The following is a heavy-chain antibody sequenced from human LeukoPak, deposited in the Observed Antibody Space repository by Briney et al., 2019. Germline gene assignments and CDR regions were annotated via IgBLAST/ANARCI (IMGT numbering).Heavy chain of an antibody. CDR1: GFTVSSNY. Sequence: GGSLRLSCAASGFTVSSNYMTWVRQAPGKGLEWASVIYSGGSTYYADSVKGRFTISRDNSKNTLYLQMNSLRAEDTAVYYCARSKWELDGFDYWGQGTLVTVSS. V-gene: IGHV3-53*01. J-gene: IGHJ4*02. CDR3: ARSKWELDGFDY. D-gene: IGHD1-26*01. CDR2: IYSGGST.